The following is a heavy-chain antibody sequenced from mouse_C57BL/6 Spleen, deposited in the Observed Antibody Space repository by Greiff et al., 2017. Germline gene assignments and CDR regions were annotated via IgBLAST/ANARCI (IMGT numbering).Heavy chain of an antibody. V-gene: IGHV3-6*01. CDR3: ASHYGSSYDYYAMDY. Sequence: VQLKESGPGLVKPSQSLSLTCSVTGYSITSGYYWNWIRQFPGNKLEWMGYISYDGSNNYNPSLKNRISITRDTSKNQFFLKLNSVTTEDTATYYCASHYGSSYDYYAMDYWGQGTAVTVSS. J-gene: IGHJ4*01. CDR2: ISYDGSN. D-gene: IGHD1-1*01. CDR1: GYSITSGYY.